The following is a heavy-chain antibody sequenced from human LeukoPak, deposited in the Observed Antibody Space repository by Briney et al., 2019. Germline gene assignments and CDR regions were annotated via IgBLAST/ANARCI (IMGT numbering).Heavy chain of an antibody. CDR2: IYYSGST. Sequence: SETLSRTCTVSGGSISSGDYYWRWIRQPPGKGLEWIGYIYYSGSTYSNPSLRSRVTISVDTSKNQFSLKLSSVTAADTAVYYCARDLGGQWLVVDCWGQGTLVTVSS. CDR3: ARDLGGQWLVVDC. D-gene: IGHD6-19*01. V-gene: IGHV4-30-4*01. CDR1: GGSISSGDYY. J-gene: IGHJ4*02.